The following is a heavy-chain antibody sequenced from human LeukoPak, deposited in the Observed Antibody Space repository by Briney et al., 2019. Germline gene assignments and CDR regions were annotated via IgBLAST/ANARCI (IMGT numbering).Heavy chain of an antibody. CDR3: ASWAGNTQSDSWSGPFDY. CDR2: ISYDGRNK. CDR1: GFAFSAYG. V-gene: IGHV3-30*03. J-gene: IGHJ4*02. D-gene: IGHD3-3*01. Sequence: GGSLRLSCAASGFAFSAYGMHWVRQAPGTGLEWVAVISYDGRNKHSADSVKGRITISRDNSKNTLYLQMNSLRVEDTAVYYCASWAGNTQSDSWSGPFDYWGQGTLVTVSS.